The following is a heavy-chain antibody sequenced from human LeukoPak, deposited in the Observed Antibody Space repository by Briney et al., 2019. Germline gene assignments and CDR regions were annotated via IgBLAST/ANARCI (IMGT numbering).Heavy chain of an antibody. Sequence: GGSLRLSCAASEFTFSTYCMHWVRHAPGKGLVSVSRINSDGTNTDYADSVKGRFTISRDNAKNTLYMQMNSLRVDDTAVYYCVREASGVSSSAFDVWGQGTMVTVSS. CDR1: EFTFSTYC. V-gene: IGHV3-74*01. J-gene: IGHJ3*01. CDR3: VREASGVSSSAFDV. CDR2: INSDGTNT. D-gene: IGHD1-26*01.